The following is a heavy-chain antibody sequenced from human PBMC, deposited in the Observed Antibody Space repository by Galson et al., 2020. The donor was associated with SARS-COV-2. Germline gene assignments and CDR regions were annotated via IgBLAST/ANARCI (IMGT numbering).Heavy chain of an antibody. CDR1: GGSISSGTYY. J-gene: IGHJ4*02. CDR2: IYTSGLT. CDR3: ARQDITVTDSFVY. D-gene: IGHD4-17*01. Sequence: SETLSLTCTVSGGSISSGTYYWSWIRQPAGKGLEWIGRIYTSGLTNYNPSLKSRATISVDTSKNQFSLKLSSVTAADTAIYYCARQDITVTDSFVYCGQGTLVTV. V-gene: IGHV4-61*02.